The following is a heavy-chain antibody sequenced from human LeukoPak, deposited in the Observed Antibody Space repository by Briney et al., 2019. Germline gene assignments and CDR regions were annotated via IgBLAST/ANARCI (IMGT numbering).Heavy chain of an antibody. D-gene: IGHD2-15*01. V-gene: IGHV3-11*01. CDR1: GFIVTSNY. J-gene: IGHJ6*03. CDR3: ARVLRYCSGGNCYSGGLGYMDV. Sequence: PGGSLRLSCAASGFIVTSNYMSWVRQAPGKGLEWVSGISGSGGSKYYADSAKGRFTISRDNAKNSLFLQMNGLRAEDTAVYYCARVLRYCSGGNCYSGGLGYMDVWGKGTTVTISS. CDR2: ISGSGGSK.